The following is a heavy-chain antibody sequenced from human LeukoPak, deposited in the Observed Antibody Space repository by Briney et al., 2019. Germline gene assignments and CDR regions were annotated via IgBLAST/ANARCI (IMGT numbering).Heavy chain of an antibody. CDR3: ARDATYPPKGFDP. V-gene: IGHV4-38-2*02. J-gene: IGHJ5*02. Sequence: SGTLSLTCSVSGYSISSGYYWGWIRQPPGKGLEWIGSVYYSGNTYYNPSLKSRVTISVDTSKNQFSLKLSSVTAADTAVYYCARDATYPPKGFDPWGQGTLVTVSS. CDR1: GYSISSGYY. CDR2: VYYSGNT.